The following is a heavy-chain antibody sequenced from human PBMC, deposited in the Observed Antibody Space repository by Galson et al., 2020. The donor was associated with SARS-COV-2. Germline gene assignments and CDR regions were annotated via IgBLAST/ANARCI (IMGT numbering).Heavy chain of an antibody. CDR2: TSAYNGNT. V-gene: IGHV1-18*01. D-gene: IGHD3-3*01. CDR3: ARLASTYYDFWSGWVKNYYYYGMDV. CDR1: GYTFTSYG. J-gene: IGHJ6*02. Sequence: ASVKVSCKASGYTFTSYGISWVRQAPGQGPEWMGWTSAYNGNTNYAQKLQGRVTMTTDTSTSTAHMDLRSLRSDDTAVYYCARLASTYYDFWSGWVKNYYYYGMDVWGQGTTVTVSS.